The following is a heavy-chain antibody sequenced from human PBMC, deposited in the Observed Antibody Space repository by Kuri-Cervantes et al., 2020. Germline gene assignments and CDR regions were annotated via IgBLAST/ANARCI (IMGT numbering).Heavy chain of an antibody. D-gene: IGHD6-19*01. J-gene: IGHJ4*02. V-gene: IGHV4-4*07. CDR2: IYTSGST. CDR3: ATSVQWLAPFDY. CDR1: GGSISSYY. Sequence: SETLSLTCTVSGGSISSYYWSWIRQPAGKGLEWIGRIYTSGSTNYNPSLKSRVTMSVDTSKNQFSLRLNSVTATDTAVYYCATSVQWLAPFDYWGQGTLVTVSS.